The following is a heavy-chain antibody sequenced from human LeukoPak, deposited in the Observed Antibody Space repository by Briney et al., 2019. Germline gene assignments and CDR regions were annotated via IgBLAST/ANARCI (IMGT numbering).Heavy chain of an antibody. V-gene: IGHV3-23*01. CDR2: ISGSGGST. CDR1: GFTFSSYA. CDR3: AKGLHGSGSYYIL. D-gene: IGHD3-10*01. J-gene: IGHJ4*02. Sequence: GGSLRLSCAASGFTFSSYAMSWVRQAPGKGLEWVSAISGSGGSTYYADSVKGRFTISRDNSKNALYLQMNSLRAEDTAVYYCAKGLHGSGSYYILWGQGTLVTVSS.